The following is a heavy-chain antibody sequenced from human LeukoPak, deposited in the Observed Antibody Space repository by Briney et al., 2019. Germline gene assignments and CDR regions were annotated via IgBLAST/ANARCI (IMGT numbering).Heavy chain of an antibody. CDR1: GYTFTSYG. D-gene: IGHD3-3*01. Sequence: ASVKVSCKASGYTFTSYGISWVRQAPGQGLEWMGWISAYNGNTNYAQKLQGRVTMTTDTSTSTAYMELRSLRSDDTAVYYCAGTPDFWSGYYTDYWGQGTLVTVSS. J-gene: IGHJ4*02. V-gene: IGHV1-18*01. CDR2: ISAYNGNT. CDR3: AGTPDFWSGYYTDY.